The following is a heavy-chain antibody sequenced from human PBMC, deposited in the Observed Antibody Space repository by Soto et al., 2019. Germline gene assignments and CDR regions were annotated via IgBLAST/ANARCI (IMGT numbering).Heavy chain of an antibody. CDR1: GFSLSTSGVG. D-gene: IGHD2-21*02. CDR3: AHRQTYCGGDCYSGFDY. Sequence: HITLKESGPTLVKPTQTLTLTCTFSGFSLSTSGVGVGWIRQPPGKALEWLALIYWDDDKRYSPSLKSRLTITKDTSKNQVVLTMTHMDPVDTATYYCAHRQTYCGGDCYSGFDYWGQGTLVTVSS. V-gene: IGHV2-5*02. CDR2: IYWDDDK. J-gene: IGHJ4*02.